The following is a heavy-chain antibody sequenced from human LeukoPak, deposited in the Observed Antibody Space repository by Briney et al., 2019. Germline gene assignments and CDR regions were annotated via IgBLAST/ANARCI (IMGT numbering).Heavy chain of an antibody. CDR2: MNPNSGNT. CDR3: ARGNIVVAGYYYYGMDV. D-gene: IGHD2-2*01. Sequence: ASVKVSCKASGYTFTSYDINWVRQATGQGLEWMGWMNPNSGNTGYAQKFQGRVTMTRNTSISTAYMELGSLRSEDTAVYYCARGNIVVAGYYYYGMDVWGQGTTVTVSS. V-gene: IGHV1-8*01. J-gene: IGHJ6*02. CDR1: GYTFTSYD.